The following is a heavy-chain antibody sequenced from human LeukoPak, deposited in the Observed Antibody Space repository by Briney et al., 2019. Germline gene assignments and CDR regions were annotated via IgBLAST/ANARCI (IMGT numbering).Heavy chain of an antibody. CDR1: GGSFSGYY. Sequence: SETLSLTCAVYGGSFSGYYRSWIRQPPGKGLEWIGEINHSGSTNYNPSLKSRVTISVDTSKNQFSLKLSSVTAADTAVYYRARWNPFSSGWPIDYWGQGTLVTVSS. V-gene: IGHV4-34*01. CDR2: INHSGST. J-gene: IGHJ4*02. CDR3: ARWNPFSSGWPIDY. D-gene: IGHD6-19*01.